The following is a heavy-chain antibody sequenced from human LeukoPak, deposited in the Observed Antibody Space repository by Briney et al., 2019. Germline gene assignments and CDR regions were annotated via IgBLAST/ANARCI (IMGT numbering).Heavy chain of an antibody. V-gene: IGHV4-30-2*01. J-gene: IGHJ4*02. D-gene: IGHD6-19*01. CDR3: ARDLVDSSGWYAG. CDR2: IYHSGST. Sequence: SETLSLTCTVSGGSISSGGYYWSWIRQPPGKGLEWIGYIYHSGSTYYNPSLKSRVTISVDRSKNQFSLKLSSVTAADTAVYYCARDLVDSSGWYAGWGQGTLVTVSS. CDR1: GGSISSGGYY.